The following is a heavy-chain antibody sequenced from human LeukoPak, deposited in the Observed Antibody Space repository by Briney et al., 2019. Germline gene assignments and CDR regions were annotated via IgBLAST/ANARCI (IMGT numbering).Heavy chain of an antibody. V-gene: IGHV3-21*01. CDR2: ISSSSSNI. J-gene: IGHJ4*02. D-gene: IGHD4/OR15-4a*01. CDR3: ARDPDYLDDY. Sequence: GGSLRLSCAASGFTFSSYSMNWVRPAPGKGLKWVSSISSSSSNIYYADSVKGRFTISRDNAKNSLYLQMNSLRAGDTAVYYCARDPDYLDDYWGQGSLVTVSS. CDR1: GFTFSSYS.